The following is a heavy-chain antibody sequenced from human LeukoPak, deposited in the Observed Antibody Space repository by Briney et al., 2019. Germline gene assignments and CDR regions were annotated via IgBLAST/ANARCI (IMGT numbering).Heavy chain of an antibody. J-gene: IGHJ4*02. D-gene: IGHD3-16*02. V-gene: IGHV3-7*01. CDR2: IKQDGSEK. CDR1: GFTFSSYW. Sequence: GGSLRLSCAASGFTFSSYWMSWVRQAPGKGLEWVANIKQDGSEKYYVDSVKGRFTISRDNAKNSLYLQMNSLRAEDTAVYYCARVDYDYVWGSYRQGLFDYWGQGTLVTVSS. CDR3: ARVDYDYVWGSYRQGLFDY.